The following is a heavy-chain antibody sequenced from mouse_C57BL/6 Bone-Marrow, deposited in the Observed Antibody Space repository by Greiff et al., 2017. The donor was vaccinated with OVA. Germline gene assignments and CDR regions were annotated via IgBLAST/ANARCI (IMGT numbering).Heavy chain of an antibody. D-gene: IGHD2-3*01. CDR2: IYPGSGRT. V-gene: IGHV1-55*01. J-gene: IGHJ2*01. CDR1: GYTFTSYW. Sequence: QVQLQQPGAELVKPGASVKMSCKASGYTFTSYWITWVQQRPGQGLEWIGDIYPGSGRTKYNEKFKSKATLTVYTSSGTAYMQLSILTSEDSAVYYCVPYDGYFDDYWGQGTTLTVSS. CDR3: VPYDGYFDDY.